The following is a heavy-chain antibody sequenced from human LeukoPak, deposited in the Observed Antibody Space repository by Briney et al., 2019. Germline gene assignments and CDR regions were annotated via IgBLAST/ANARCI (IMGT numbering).Heavy chain of an antibody. CDR2: ISGSDNTI. CDR3: VSAYGGLLDY. CDR1: GFTFSSYE. D-gene: IGHD3-16*01. V-gene: IGHV3-48*03. Sequence: PGGSLRLSCAASGFTFSSYEMNWVRQAPGKGPEWVSYISGSDNTIYYADSVKGRFTISRDNTKNSLYMQMNGLRAEDTAVYYCVSAYGGLLDYWGQGTLVTVSS. J-gene: IGHJ4*02.